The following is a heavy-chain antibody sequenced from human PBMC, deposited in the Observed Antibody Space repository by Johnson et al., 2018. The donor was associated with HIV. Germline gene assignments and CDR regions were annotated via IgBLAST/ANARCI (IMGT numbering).Heavy chain of an antibody. J-gene: IGHJ3*02. V-gene: IGHV3-13*01. Sequence: VQLVESGGGLVKTGESLRLSCAASGFTFSSYDMHWVRQVTGKGLEWISTIGTAGDTYYPGSVKGRFTISRENAKNSLYLQMNSLRAEDTAVYYCARRLAHYYDTGGAFDIWGQGTMVTVSS. CDR2: IGTAGDT. CDR1: GFTFSSYD. D-gene: IGHD3-22*01. CDR3: ARRLAHYYDTGGAFDI.